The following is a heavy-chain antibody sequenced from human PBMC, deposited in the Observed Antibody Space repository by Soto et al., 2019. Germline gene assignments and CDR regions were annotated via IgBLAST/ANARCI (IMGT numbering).Heavy chain of an antibody. J-gene: IGHJ4*02. CDR3: ARDGGFGELKY. CDR1: GDTFSGYS. D-gene: IGHD3-10*01. Sequence: QVQLVQSGAELKKPGSSVKVSCKASGDTFSGYSINWVRQAPGEGLEWMGRIIPVFGTTNDAQRFEGRVTFTAVESTNTAYMELRGLLSEDTAVYYCARDGGFGELKYWGPGTLVTVSS. V-gene: IGHV1-69*18. CDR2: IIPVFGTT.